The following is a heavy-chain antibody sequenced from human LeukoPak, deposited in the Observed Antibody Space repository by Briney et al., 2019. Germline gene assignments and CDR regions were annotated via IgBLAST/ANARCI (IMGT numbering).Heavy chain of an antibody. CDR2: ISYDGSNK. CDR3: ARDSGWIQLWLGYFDY. D-gene: IGHD5-18*01. V-gene: IGHV3-30*04. CDR1: GFTFSSYA. Sequence: GGSLRLSCAASGFTFSSYAMHWVRQAPGKGLEWVAVISYDGSNKYYADSVKGRFTIFRDNSKNTLYLQMNSLRAEDTAVYYCARDSGWIQLWLGYFDYWGQGTLVTVSS. J-gene: IGHJ4*02.